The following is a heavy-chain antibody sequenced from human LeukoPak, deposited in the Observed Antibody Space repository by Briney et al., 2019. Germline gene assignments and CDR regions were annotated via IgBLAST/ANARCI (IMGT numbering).Heavy chain of an antibody. CDR2: IYYSGST. Sequence: SETLSLTCTVSGGSISSYYWSWIRQPPGKGLEWIGYIYYSGSTNYNPSLKSRVTISVDTSKNQFSLKLSSVTAADTAVYYCARGRDTGAVAGTGDAFDIWGQGTMVTVSS. D-gene: IGHD6-19*01. CDR3: ARGRDTGAVAGTGDAFDI. CDR1: GGSISSYY. J-gene: IGHJ3*02. V-gene: IGHV4-59*01.